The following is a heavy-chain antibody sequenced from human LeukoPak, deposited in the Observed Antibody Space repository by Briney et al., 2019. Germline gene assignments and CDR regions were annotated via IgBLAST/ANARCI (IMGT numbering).Heavy chain of an antibody. CDR2: ISGSGDTT. CDR1: GFTFSSYA. J-gene: IGHJ5*02. CDR3: AKNAGLGYCSSTSCPIDP. V-gene: IGHV3-23*01. D-gene: IGHD2-2*01. Sequence: TGGSLRLSCAASGFTFSSYAMNWVRQAPGKGVEWVSGISGSGDTTHYADSVKGRFTISRDNSKTTLYLQMNSLRAEDTAVYYCAKNAGLGYCSSTSCPIDPWGQGTLVTVSS.